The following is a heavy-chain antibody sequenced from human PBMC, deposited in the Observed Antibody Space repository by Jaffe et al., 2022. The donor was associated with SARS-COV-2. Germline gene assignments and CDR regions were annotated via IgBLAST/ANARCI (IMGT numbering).Heavy chain of an antibody. CDR2: ISWNSGSI. Sequence: EVQLVESGGGLVQPGRSLRLSCAASGFTFDDYAMHWVRQAPGKGLEWVSGISWNSGSIGYADSVKGRFTISRDNAKNSLYLQMNSLRAEDTALYYCAKDPPDYWGQGTLVTVSS. CDR1: GFTFDDYA. CDR3: AKDPPDY. J-gene: IGHJ4*02. V-gene: IGHV3-9*01.